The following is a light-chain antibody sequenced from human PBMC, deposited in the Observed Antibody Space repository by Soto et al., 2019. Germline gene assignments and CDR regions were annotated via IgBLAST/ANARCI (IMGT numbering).Light chain of an antibody. V-gene: IGLV2-14*01. CDR3: LSYTANDNWV. Sequence: QSALTQPASVSASPGQSITISCTGTSSDVGGYKFVSWYQHHPGKAPKLMIYEVNNRPSGVSNRFSGSKSGNTASLTISGLQPEDEADYYCLSYTANDNWVFGGGTKLTVL. CDR1: SSDVGGYKF. CDR2: EVN. J-gene: IGLJ3*02.